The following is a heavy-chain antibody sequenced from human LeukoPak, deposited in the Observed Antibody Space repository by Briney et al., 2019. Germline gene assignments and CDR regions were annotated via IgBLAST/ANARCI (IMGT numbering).Heavy chain of an antibody. D-gene: IGHD3-10*01. Sequence: GGSLRLSCAASGFTFSDYYMSWIRQAPGKGLEWVSYISSSGSTLYYADSVKGRFTISRDNAKNSLYLQMNSLRAEDTAVYYCARDPYGSGVSWFDPWGQGTLVTVSS. J-gene: IGHJ5*02. V-gene: IGHV3-11*04. CDR2: ISSSGSTL. CDR3: ARDPYGSGVSWFDP. CDR1: GFTFSDYY.